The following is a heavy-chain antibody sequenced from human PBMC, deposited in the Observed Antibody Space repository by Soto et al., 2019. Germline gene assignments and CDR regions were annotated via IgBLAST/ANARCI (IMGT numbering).Heavy chain of an antibody. D-gene: IGHD3-3*01. CDR3: AREYDFWSGYEYYMDV. J-gene: IGHJ6*03. CDR2: IWYDGSNK. Sequence: GGSLRLSCAASGFTFSSYGMHWVRQAPGKGLEWVAVIWYDGSNKYYADSVKGRFTISRDNSKNTLYLQMNSLRAEDTAVYYCAREYDFWSGYEYYMDVWGKGTTVTVSS. V-gene: IGHV3-33*01. CDR1: GFTFSSYG.